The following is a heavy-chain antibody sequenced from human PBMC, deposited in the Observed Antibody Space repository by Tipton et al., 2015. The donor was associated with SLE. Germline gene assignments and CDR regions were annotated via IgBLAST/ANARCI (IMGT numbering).Heavy chain of an antibody. J-gene: IGHJ3*02. D-gene: IGHD2-8*01. V-gene: IGHV3-33*01. CDR3: ARGPGARVYASAFDI. CDR2: IYHDGSNK. Sequence: RSLRLPCAASGFIFDTYVMHWVRQAPGKGLEWVAVIYHDGSNKFYTDSVKGRFTISRDNSKNTLYLQMNSLRAEDTAVYYCARGPGARVYASAFDIWGQGTMVTVSS. CDR1: GFIFDTYV.